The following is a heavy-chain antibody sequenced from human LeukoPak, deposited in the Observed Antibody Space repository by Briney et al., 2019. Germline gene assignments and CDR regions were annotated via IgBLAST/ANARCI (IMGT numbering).Heavy chain of an antibody. D-gene: IGHD3-10*01. CDR3: ARARQSGSDGYYYYGMDV. J-gene: IGHJ6*02. Sequence: SETLSLTCTVSGVSISSSSYYWGWLRQPPGKGLEWIGSIYYSGSTYYNPSLKSRVTISVDTSKNQFSLKLSSVTAADTAVYYCARARQSGSDGYYYYGMDVWGQGTTVTVSS. CDR2: IYYSGST. V-gene: IGHV4-39*07. CDR1: GVSISSSSYY.